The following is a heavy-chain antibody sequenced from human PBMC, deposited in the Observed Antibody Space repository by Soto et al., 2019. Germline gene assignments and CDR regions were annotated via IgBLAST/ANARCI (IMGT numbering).Heavy chain of an antibody. J-gene: IGHJ4*02. D-gene: IGHD6-19*01. CDR2: IWYDGSNK. Sequence: GGSLRLSCAASGFTFISYGMHWVRQAPGKGLEWVAVIWYDGSNKYYADSVKGRFTISRDNSKNTLYLQMNSLRAEDTAVYYCAIMAGLDYWCQGTLVTVSS. CDR3: AIMAGLDY. V-gene: IGHV3-33*01. CDR1: GFTFISYG.